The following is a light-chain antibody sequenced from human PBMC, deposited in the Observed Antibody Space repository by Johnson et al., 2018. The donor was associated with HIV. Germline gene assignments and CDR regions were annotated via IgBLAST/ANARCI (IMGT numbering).Light chain of an antibody. V-gene: IGLV1-51*02. CDR3: GTWDSSLTVGV. J-gene: IGLJ1*01. CDR1: SSNIGNNY. Sequence: VLPQPPSVSAAPGQTVTISCSGSSSNIGNNYVSWYRQLPGTAPKVLIYEDNKRPSGIPDRFYGSKSGTSAALDIAGLQTGDEADYYCGTWDSSLTVGVFGSRTKITVL. CDR2: EDN.